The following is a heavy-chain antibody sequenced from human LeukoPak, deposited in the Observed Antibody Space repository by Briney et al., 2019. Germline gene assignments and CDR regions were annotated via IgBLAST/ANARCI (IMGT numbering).Heavy chain of an antibody. Sequence: SVKVSCKASGGTFSSYAISWVRQAPGQGLEWMGGIIPIFSTANYAQKFQGRVTITTDESTSTAYMELSSLRSEDTAVYYCAGFGVRPYWGQGTLVTVSS. CDR1: GGTFSSYA. J-gene: IGHJ4*02. CDR2: IIPIFSTA. V-gene: IGHV1-69*05. CDR3: AGFGVRPY. D-gene: IGHD2-8*01.